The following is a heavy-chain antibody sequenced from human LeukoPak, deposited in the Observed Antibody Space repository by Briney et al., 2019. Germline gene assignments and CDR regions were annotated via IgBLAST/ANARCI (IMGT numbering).Heavy chain of an antibody. CDR3: ARVRGRGYYDSRFDFDY. J-gene: IGHJ4*02. V-gene: IGHV4-34*01. CDR1: GGSFSGYY. CDR2: INHSGST. D-gene: IGHD3-22*01. Sequence: SSETLSLTCAVYGGSFSGYYWSWIRQPPGKGLEWIGEINHSGSTNYNPSLKSRVTISVDTSKNQFSLKLSSVTAADTAVYYCARVRGRGYYDSRFDFDYWGQGTLVTVSS.